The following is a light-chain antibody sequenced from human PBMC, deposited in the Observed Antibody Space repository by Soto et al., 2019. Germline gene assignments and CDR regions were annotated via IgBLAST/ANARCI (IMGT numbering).Light chain of an antibody. J-gene: IGKJ1*01. Sequence: DVVLTQSPLSLPVALGQPASISCRSSHSLEFSDGDTYLNWFYQRPGQSPRRLIYKVSKRASGVPDRFSGSGSGTDFTLKISRVEAEDVGVYFCMQNIHWPWTFGQGTKVDIK. CDR3: MQNIHWPWT. V-gene: IGKV2-30*01. CDR2: KVS. CDR1: HSLEFSDGDTY.